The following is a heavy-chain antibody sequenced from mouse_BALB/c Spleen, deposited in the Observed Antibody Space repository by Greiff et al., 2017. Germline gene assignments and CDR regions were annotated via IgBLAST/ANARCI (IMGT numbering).Heavy chain of an antibody. CDR1: GFSLTSYG. CDR3: ARGGASYYYAMDY. V-gene: IGHV2-3*01. Sequence: VKLMESGPGLVAPSQSLSITCTVSGFSLTSYGVSWVRQPPGKGLERLGVIWGDGSTNYHSALISRLSISKDNSKSQVFIKLNSLQTDDTATYYCARGGASYYYAMDYWGQGTSVTVSS. D-gene: IGHD6-1*01. J-gene: IGHJ4*01. CDR2: IWGDGST.